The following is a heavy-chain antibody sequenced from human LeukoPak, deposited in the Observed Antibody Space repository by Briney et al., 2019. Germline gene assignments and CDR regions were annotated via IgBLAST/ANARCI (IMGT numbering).Heavy chain of an antibody. CDR3: AKVTYGDYGVDY. CDR2: ISGGGGST. CDR1: GFTFGDYA. D-gene: IGHD4-17*01. Sequence: GGSLRLSCTASGFTFGDYAMSWVRQAPGKGLEWVSAISGGGGSTYYADSVKGRFTISRDNSKNTLYLQMNSLRAEDTAVYYCAKVTYGDYGVDYWGQGTLVTVSS. J-gene: IGHJ4*02. V-gene: IGHV3-23*01.